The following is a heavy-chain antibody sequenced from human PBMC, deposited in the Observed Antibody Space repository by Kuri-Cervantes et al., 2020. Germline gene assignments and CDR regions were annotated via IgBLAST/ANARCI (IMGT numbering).Heavy chain of an antibody. CDR3: TRGGSPSYYYYGMDV. CDR2: IRSKAYGGTT. D-gene: IGHD1-26*01. Sequence: GGSLRLSCTATGFTFGDYAMSWFRQAPGKGLEWVGFIRSKAYGGTTEYAASVKGRFTISRDDSKSIAYLQMNSLKTEDTAVYYCTRGGSPSYYYYGMDVWGQGTTVTVSS. CDR1: GFTFGDYA. J-gene: IGHJ6*02. V-gene: IGHV3-49*03.